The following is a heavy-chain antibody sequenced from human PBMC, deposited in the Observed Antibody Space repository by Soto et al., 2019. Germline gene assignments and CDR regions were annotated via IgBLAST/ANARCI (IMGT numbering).Heavy chain of an antibody. CDR2: FDPEDGET. V-gene: IGHV1-24*01. CDR1: GYTLTELS. Sequence: ASVKVSCKVSGYTLTELSMHWVRQAPGKGLEWMGGFDPEDGETIYAQKFQGRVTMTEDTSTDTAYMELRSLRSDDTAVYYCARDRELRFLEWSPSYYYYGMDVWGQGTTVTVSS. D-gene: IGHD3-3*01. J-gene: IGHJ6*02. CDR3: ARDRELRFLEWSPSYYYYGMDV.